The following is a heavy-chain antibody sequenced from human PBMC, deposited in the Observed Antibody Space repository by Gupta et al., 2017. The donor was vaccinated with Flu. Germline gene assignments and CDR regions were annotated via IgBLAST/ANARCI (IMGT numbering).Heavy chain of an antibody. Sequence: EVQLVESGGGLVKPGGSLRLSCAASGFTFSSYSMNWVRQAPGKGLGWVSSISSSSSYIYYADSVKGRFTISRDNAKNSLYLQMNSLRAEDTAVYYCAGGYSSGWGIPDYWGQGTLVTVSS. V-gene: IGHV3-21*01. D-gene: IGHD6-19*01. CDR2: ISSSSSYI. J-gene: IGHJ4*02. CDR3: AGGYSSGWGIPDY. CDR1: GFTFSSYS.